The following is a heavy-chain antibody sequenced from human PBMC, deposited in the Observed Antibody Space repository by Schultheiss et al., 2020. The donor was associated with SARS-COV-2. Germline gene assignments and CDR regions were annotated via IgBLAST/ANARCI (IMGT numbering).Heavy chain of an antibody. D-gene: IGHD6-6*01. J-gene: IGHJ2*01. Sequence: ASVKVSCKASGYTFTGYYMHWVRQAPGQGLEWMGWINPNSGGTNYAQKFQGRVTMTRDTSISTAYMELSRLRSDDTAVYYCARCRQLVHDYWYFDLWGRGTLVTVSS. CDR2: INPNSGGT. V-gene: IGHV1-2*02. CDR3: ARCRQLVHDYWYFDL. CDR1: GYTFTGYY.